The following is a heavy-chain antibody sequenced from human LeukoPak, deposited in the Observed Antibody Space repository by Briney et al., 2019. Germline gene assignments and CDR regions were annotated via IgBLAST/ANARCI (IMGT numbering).Heavy chain of an antibody. J-gene: IGHJ1*01. CDR2: INPSGGST. CDR3: ARGGSSWYRGSFQH. CDR1: GYTFTSYD. D-gene: IGHD6-13*01. V-gene: IGHV1-46*01. Sequence: ASVKVSCKASGYTFTSYDMHWVRHAPGQGLEWMAIINPSGGSTSYAQIFQGRVTMTRDTSTSTVYMGLSSLRSEDTAVYYCARGGSSWYRGSFQHWGQGTLVTVSS.